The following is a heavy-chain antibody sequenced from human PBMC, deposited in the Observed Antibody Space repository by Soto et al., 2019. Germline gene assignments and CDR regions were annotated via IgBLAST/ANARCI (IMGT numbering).Heavy chain of an antibody. CDR3: ATQTISYTWGV. D-gene: IGHD3-16*01. J-gene: IGHJ6*02. CDR2: LSRGDER. Sequence: QVQLQESGPGLVKPSETLSLTCTVSGAPITTTKWWAWVRLPPGKGLEWIGELSRGDERSSNPSLEGRFTMSLDKSDNHFSLQLTSVTAAATAIYYCATQTISYTWGVWGRGTSVTVSS. CDR1: GAPITTTKW. V-gene: IGHV4-4*02.